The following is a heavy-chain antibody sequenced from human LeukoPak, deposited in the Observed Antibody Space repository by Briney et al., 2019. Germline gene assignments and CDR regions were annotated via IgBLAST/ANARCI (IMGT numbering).Heavy chain of an antibody. D-gene: IGHD3-9*01. Sequence: PGGSLRPSCAASGFTFNDYAMNWVRQAPGKGLEWVSGISCNGGSIGYADSVKGRFTISRDNSKNSLYLQMNSLRAEDTALYYCAKDIGSYYDILTPMRGLYYGMDVWGQGTTVTVSS. CDR2: ISCNGGSI. CDR1: GFTFNDYA. J-gene: IGHJ6*02. CDR3: AKDIGSYYDILTPMRGLYYGMDV. V-gene: IGHV3-9*01.